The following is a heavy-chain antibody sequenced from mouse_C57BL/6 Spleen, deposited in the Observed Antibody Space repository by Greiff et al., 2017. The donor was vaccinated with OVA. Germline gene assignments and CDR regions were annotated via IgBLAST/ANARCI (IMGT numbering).Heavy chain of an antibody. CDR2: IDPEDGET. V-gene: IGHV14-2*01. J-gene: IGHJ1*03. CDR1: GFNIKDYY. D-gene: IGHD1-1*01. CDR3: ARGGSSPHWCFDV. Sequence: VQLQQSGAELVKPGASVKLSCTASGFNIKDYYMHWVKQRTEQGLEWIGRIDPEDGETKYAPKFPGKATITADTSANTSYMQLSSLTSEDTAVYYCARGGSSPHWCFDVWGTGTTVTVSS.